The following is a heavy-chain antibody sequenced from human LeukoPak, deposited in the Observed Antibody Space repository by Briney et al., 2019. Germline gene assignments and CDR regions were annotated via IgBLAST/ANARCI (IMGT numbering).Heavy chain of an antibody. Sequence: GGSLRLSCAASGFTFSNYAIHWVRQAPGKGLEWVAVISYDGSNKYYTDSVKGRFTISRDNSKKTLYLQMNSLRPEDTAVYYCGYCSSTSCYPAPLGMDVWGQGTTVTVSS. V-gene: IGHV3-30-3*01. CDR1: GFTFSNYA. CDR3: GYCSSTSCYPAPLGMDV. J-gene: IGHJ6*02. D-gene: IGHD2-2*01. CDR2: ISYDGSNK.